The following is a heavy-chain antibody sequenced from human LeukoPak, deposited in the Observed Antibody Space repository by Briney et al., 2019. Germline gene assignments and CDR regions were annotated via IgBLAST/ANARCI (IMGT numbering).Heavy chain of an antibody. Sequence: GASVKVSCKASGYTFTSYYMHWVRQAPGQGLEWMGIINPSGGSTSYAQKFQGRVTMTRDTSTSTVYMELSSLRSEDTAVYYCARDEGIAAAGTTFDYWGQGTLVTVSS. D-gene: IGHD6-13*01. CDR2: INPSGGST. CDR3: ARDEGIAAAGTTFDY. CDR1: GYTFTSYY. V-gene: IGHV1-46*01. J-gene: IGHJ4*02.